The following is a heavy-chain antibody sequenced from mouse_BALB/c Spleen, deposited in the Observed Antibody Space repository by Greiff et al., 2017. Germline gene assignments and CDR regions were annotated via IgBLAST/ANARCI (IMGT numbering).Heavy chain of an antibody. CDR2: INPSNGGT. V-gene: IGHV1S81*02. D-gene: IGHD2-3*01. Sequence: VQLQQPGAELVKPGASVKLSCKASGYTFTSYYMYWVKQRPGQGLEWIGGINPSNGGTTFNEKFKSKATLTVDKSSSTAYMQLSSLTSEDSAVYYCTRGDDGYYVWFAYWGQGTLVTVSA. J-gene: IGHJ3*01. CDR1: GYTFTSYY. CDR3: TRGDDGYYVWFAY.